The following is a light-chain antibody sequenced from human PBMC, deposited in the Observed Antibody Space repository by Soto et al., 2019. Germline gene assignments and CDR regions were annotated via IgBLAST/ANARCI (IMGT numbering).Light chain of an antibody. V-gene: IGKV1-39*01. CDR1: QSISSY. CDR2: LAS. J-gene: IGKJ4*01. Sequence: DIQMTQSPSSLSASVGDRVTITCRSSQSISSYLNWYQQKPGKAPKLLINLASSLQSGVPSRFSGSGSGTDFTLTIFNLQPEDFATYYCQQSYRTPPTFGGGTKVDIK. CDR3: QQSYRTPPT.